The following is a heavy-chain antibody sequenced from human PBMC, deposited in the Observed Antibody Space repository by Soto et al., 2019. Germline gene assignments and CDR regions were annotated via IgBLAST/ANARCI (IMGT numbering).Heavy chain of an antibody. J-gene: IGHJ4*02. V-gene: IGHV4-59*01. D-gene: IGHD3-16*01. CDR2: IYYSGST. CDR1: GGSISSYY. Sequence: SETLSLTCTVSGGSISSYYWSWIRQPPGKGLEWIGYIYYSGSTNYNPSLKSRVTISVDTSKNQFPLKLSSVTAADTAVYYCARRYGGNFDYWGQGTLVTVSS. CDR3: ARRYGGNFDY.